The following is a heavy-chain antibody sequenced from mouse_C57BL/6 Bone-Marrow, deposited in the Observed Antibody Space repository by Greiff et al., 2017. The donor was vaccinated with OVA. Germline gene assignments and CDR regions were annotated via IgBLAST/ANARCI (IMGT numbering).Heavy chain of an antibody. CDR1: GYTFTSYW. CDR3: ARGCECGSNYGY. V-gene: IGHV1-72*01. Sequence: QVQLQQPGAELVKPGASVTLSCKASGYTFTSYWMHWVKQRPGRGLEWIGRIDPNSGGTKYNEKFKSKATLTVDKPTSTAYMQLNSLTSEDTAVDYCARGCECGSNYGYWGKGTTLTVSS. D-gene: IGHD2-5*01. CDR2: IDPNSGGT. J-gene: IGHJ2*01.